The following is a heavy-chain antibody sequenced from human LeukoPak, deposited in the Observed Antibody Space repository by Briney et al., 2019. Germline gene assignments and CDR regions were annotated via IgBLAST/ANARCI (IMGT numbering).Heavy chain of an antibody. Sequence: GGSLRLSCAASGFTFSSYAMSWVRQAPGKGLEWVSAISGSGGRTYYADSVKGRFTISRDNSKNTLYLQMNSLRAEGTAVYYCAKGWLATTGFDYWGQGTLVTVSS. CDR3: AKGWLATTGFDY. J-gene: IGHJ4*02. V-gene: IGHV3-23*01. CDR2: ISGSGGRT. CDR1: GFTFSSYA. D-gene: IGHD6-19*01.